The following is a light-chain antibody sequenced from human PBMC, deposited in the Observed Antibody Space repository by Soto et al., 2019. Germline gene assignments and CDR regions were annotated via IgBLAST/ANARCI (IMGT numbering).Light chain of an antibody. Sequence: QSALPQPRSVSGSPGQSVTISCTGTSSDVGGYNYVSWYQEHPGRAPKLMIYDVSIRPSGVPDRFSGSKSGNTASLTISGLLAEDEADYYCCSYAGTYSSFVFGSGTKVTVL. CDR2: DVS. CDR1: SSDVGGYNY. CDR3: CSYAGTYSSFV. V-gene: IGLV2-11*01. J-gene: IGLJ1*01.